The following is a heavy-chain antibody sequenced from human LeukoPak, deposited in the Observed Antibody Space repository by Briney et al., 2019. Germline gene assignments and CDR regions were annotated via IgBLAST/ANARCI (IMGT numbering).Heavy chain of an antibody. J-gene: IGHJ4*02. V-gene: IGHV4-59*01. D-gene: IGHD2-2*01. CDR2: IYHSGSP. CDR3: AGSTSGNYFNY. CDR1: GAAITNYY. Sequence: SETLSLTCSVSGAAITNYYWSWIRQPPGKGLEWIGLIYHSGSPNYNPSLKSRVSISLDTSKNQFSLKLSSLTAADTAVYYCAGSTSGNYFNYWGQGTLVTVSS.